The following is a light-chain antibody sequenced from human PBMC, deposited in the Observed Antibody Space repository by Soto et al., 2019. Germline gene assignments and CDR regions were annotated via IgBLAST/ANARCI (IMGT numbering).Light chain of an antibody. J-gene: IGKJ3*01. Sequence: IVMTQSPATLSLSPWERATLSFRSSQSVSSSYLSWYQQKPGQAPRLLIYGASTRATGIPARFSGSGSGTDFTLTISSLEPEDFAIYYCQQRGNWPATFGPGTKVDIK. V-gene: IGKV3D-7*01. CDR3: QQRGNWPAT. CDR1: QSVSSSY. CDR2: GAS.